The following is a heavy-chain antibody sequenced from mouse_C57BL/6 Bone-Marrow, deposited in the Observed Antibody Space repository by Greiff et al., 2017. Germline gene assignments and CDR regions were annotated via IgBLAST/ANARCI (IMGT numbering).Heavy chain of an antibody. Sequence: QVQLQQPGAELVRPGSSVKLSCKASGYTFTSYWMHWVKQRPIQGLEWIGNIDPSDSETHYNQKFKDKATLTVDKSSSTAYMQLSSLTSEDSAVYYGARGGARYYGSSLYFDYWGRGTTLTVSS. J-gene: IGHJ2*01. V-gene: IGHV1-52*01. CDR2: IDPSDSET. CDR1: GYTFTSYW. CDR3: ARGGARYYGSSLYFDY. D-gene: IGHD1-1*01.